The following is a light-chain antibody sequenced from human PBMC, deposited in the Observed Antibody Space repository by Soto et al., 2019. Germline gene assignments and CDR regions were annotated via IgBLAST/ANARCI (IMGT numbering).Light chain of an antibody. CDR3: QQYDNRIT. CDR1: QDISNY. V-gene: IGKV1-33*01. CDR2: DAS. J-gene: IGKJ5*01. Sequence: DIQMTQSPSSLSASVGDRVTITCQASQDISNYLNWYQQKPGKAPKLLIYDASNLETGVPPRFSGSGSGTDFTFTISSLQPEDIATYYCQQYDNRITFGQGTRLENK.